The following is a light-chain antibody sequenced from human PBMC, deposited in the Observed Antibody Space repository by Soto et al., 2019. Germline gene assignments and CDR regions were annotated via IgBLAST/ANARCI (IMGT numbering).Light chain of an antibody. J-gene: IGKJ3*01. CDR3: EHYDNLLRFN. CDR2: DTS. V-gene: IGKV1-33*01. Sequence: EIQMTQSPSALSASVGDRVTITCQASQDISNYLNWYQQKPGKAPKLLIYDTSNFETERPSRFSGRGSTTDFTSTIYITQPENIATSYYEHYDNLLRFNFGPSHKVDIK. CDR1: QDISNY.